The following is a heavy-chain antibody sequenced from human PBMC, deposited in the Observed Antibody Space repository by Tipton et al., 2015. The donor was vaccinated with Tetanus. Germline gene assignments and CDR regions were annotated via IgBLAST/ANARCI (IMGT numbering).Heavy chain of an antibody. V-gene: IGHV1-8*01. CDR3: ARGPVRVDYTFLY. Sequence: QLVQSGAEKKKPGASVRVSCKTSGYTFTSYDINWVRQATGQGLEWMGWINPDSGNTGSAQNFQGRVTMTRDTSIDTAYMELTSLASEDTAVCYCARGPVRVDYTFLYWGQGTLVTVSS. D-gene: IGHD5-24*01. J-gene: IGHJ4*02. CDR1: GYTFTSYD. CDR2: INPDSGNT.